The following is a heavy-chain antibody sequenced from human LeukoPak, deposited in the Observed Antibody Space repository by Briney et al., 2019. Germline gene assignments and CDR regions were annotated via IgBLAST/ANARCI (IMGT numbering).Heavy chain of an antibody. D-gene: IGHD3-9*01. J-gene: IGHJ4*02. Sequence: AGGSLRLSCAASGFTFSSYAMSWVRHSPGKGLEWVSAISGSGGSTYYADSVKALFPLSRDNAKNSLYLQMNSLRAEDTAVYYCARVQTYYDILTGYYWGYYFDYWGQGTLVTVSS. CDR2: ISGSGGST. CDR1: GFTFSSYA. CDR3: ARVQTYYDILTGYYWGYYFDY. V-gene: IGHV3-23*01.